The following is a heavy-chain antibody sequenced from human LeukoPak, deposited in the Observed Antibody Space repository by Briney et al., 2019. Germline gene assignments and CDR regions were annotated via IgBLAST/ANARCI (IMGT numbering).Heavy chain of an antibody. Sequence: ASVKVSCKASGYTFTSYDINWLRQATGQGLEWMGWINPNSGNTGYAQKFQGRVTMTRNTSISTAYMELSSLRSEDTAVYYCARNDIVVVVAATKVYYYYYMDVWGKGTTITVSS. V-gene: IGHV1-8*01. CDR2: INPNSGNT. CDR3: ARNDIVVVVAATKVYYYYYMDV. D-gene: IGHD2-15*01. J-gene: IGHJ6*03. CDR1: GYTFTSYD.